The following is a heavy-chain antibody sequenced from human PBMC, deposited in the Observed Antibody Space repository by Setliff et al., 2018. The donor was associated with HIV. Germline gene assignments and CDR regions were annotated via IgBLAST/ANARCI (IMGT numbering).Heavy chain of an antibody. Sequence: PSETLSLTCSVSGDSISSSSYYWGWIRQPPGKGLEWIGSIYYSGSTYYNPSLNSRVTISVDASKHQFSLKLSSVTAADTAVYYCASLPPLYDSSGYYFDYWGQGTLVTVSS. CDR3: ASLPPLYDSSGYYFDY. D-gene: IGHD3-22*01. V-gene: IGHV4-39*01. J-gene: IGHJ4*02. CDR1: GDSISSSSYY. CDR2: IYYSGST.